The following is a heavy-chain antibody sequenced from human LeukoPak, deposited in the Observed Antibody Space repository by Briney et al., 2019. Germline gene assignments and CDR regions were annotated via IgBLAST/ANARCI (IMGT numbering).Heavy chain of an antibody. CDR3: ARGGGLDV. V-gene: IGHV3-7*03. Sequence: PGGSLRLSCVASGFPFSSYWMTWARQAPEKGLEWVASINHNGNVNYYVDSVKGRFTISRDNAKNSLYLQMSNLRAEDTAVYFCARGGGLDVWGQGATVTVSS. CDR1: GFPFSSYW. J-gene: IGHJ6*02. D-gene: IGHD3-16*01. CDR2: INHNGNVN.